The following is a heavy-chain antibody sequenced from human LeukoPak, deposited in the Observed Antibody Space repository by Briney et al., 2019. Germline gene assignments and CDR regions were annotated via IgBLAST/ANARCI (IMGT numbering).Heavy chain of an antibody. V-gene: IGHV1-18*01. Sequence: ASVKVSCKASGYTFTSYGISWVRQAPGQGLEWMGWISAYNGNTNYAQKLQGRVTMTTDTSTSTAYMELRSLRSDDTAVYYCARDMNSSGFGLSYFDYWGQGTPVTVSS. J-gene: IGHJ4*02. CDR1: GYTFTSYG. CDR3: ARDMNSSGFGLSYFDY. CDR2: ISAYNGNT. D-gene: IGHD6-19*01.